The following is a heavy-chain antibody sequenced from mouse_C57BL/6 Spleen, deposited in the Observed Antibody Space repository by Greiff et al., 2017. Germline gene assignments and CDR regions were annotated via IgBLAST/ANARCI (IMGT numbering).Heavy chain of an antibody. Sequence: EVKLVESGGGLVKPGGSLKLSCAASGFTFSSYAMSWVRQTPEKRLEWVATISDGGSYTYYPDNVKGRFTISRDNAKNNLYLQMSHLKSEDTAMYYCASDQTTGVATGYFDVWGTGTTVTVSS. CDR3: ASDQTTGVATGYFDV. V-gene: IGHV5-4*03. CDR1: GFTFSSYA. D-gene: IGHD1-1*01. CDR2: ISDGGSYT. J-gene: IGHJ1*03.